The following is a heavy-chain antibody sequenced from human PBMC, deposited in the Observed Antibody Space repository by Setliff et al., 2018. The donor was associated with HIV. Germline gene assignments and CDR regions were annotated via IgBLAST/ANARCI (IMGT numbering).Heavy chain of an antibody. CDR1: GESFSTYF. CDR2: INHSGNT. CDR3: ATGLIMAPDY. V-gene: IGHV4-34*01. D-gene: IGHD2-8*01. J-gene: IGHJ4*02. Sequence: SETLSLTCAVYGESFSTYFWNWIRQPPGKGLEWIGQINHSGNTNYNPSLKSRVTISMGTSRNQFSLKLRSVTAADTAVYYCATGLIMAPDYWGQGSLVTVSS.